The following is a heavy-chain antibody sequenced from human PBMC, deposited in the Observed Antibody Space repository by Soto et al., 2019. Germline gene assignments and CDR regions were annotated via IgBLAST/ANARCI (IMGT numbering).Heavy chain of an antibody. CDR1: GYXFTSYA. D-gene: IGHD2-2*01. V-gene: IGHV1-3*01. Sequence: QVQLVQSGAEVKKXXAXVKVSCKASGYXFTSYAXXWARQAPXQRLEWMGWINAGNGNTKYSQEFQGRVTITRDTSASTVYMELSSLRSEDTAVYYCARYCSSASCYRGFDYWGQGTLVTVSS. J-gene: IGHJ4*02. CDR2: INAGNGNT. CDR3: ARYCSSASCYRGFDY.